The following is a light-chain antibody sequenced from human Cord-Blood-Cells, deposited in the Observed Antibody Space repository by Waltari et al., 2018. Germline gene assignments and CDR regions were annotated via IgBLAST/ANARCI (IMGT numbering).Light chain of an antibody. V-gene: IGKV1-8*01. CDR3: QQYYSYPYT. CDR2: ASS. CDR1: QGISSY. J-gene: IGKJ2*01. Sequence: AIRMTQSPSSFSASTGDRVTITCRASQGISSYLAWYQQKPGKAPKLLIYASSTLQSGXPSRFSGSGSGTDFTLTISCLQSEDFATYYCQQYYSYPYTFGQGTKLEIK.